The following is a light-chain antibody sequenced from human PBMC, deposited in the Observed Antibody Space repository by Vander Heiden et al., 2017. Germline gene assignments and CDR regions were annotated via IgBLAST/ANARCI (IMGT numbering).Light chain of an antibody. V-gene: IGLV3-1*01. J-gene: IGLJ2*01. CDR2: QDS. Sequence: SYELPQPPSVSVSPGQPASITCSGDKLGDKYACWYQQKPGQSPVLVIYQDSKRPSGIPERFSGANSGNTATLTISGTQAMEEADYYCQAWDSSTAGVFGGGTKLTVL. CDR1: KLGDKY. CDR3: QAWDSSTAGV.